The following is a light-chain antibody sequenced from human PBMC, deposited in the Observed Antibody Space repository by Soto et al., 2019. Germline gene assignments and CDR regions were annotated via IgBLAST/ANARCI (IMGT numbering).Light chain of an antibody. J-gene: IGKJ4*01. CDR2: VAS. V-gene: IGKV3-20*01. Sequence: VLTQSPGTLSLSPGARDPLSCRARQSVSRSYLAWYQQKPGQAPRLLIYVASSRATGIPDRFSGSGSGTDFTLTIRRLEPEDFAVYYCQQYGSSPLTFGGGTKVDIK. CDR3: QQYGSSPLT. CDR1: QSVSRSY.